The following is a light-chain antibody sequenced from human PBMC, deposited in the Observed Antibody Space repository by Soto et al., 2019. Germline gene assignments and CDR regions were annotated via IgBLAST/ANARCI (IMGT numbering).Light chain of an antibody. Sequence: EIVLTQSPGTLSLSPGERATLSCRASHGVGNNLAWYQQIPGQAPRLLIYGASTRATGVPARFSGSGSATQFTLTISSLQSEDFRFYYCQQYHQWPVAFGGGTKVDIK. CDR2: GAS. V-gene: IGKV3-15*01. J-gene: IGKJ4*01. CDR1: HGVGNN. CDR3: QQYHQWPVA.